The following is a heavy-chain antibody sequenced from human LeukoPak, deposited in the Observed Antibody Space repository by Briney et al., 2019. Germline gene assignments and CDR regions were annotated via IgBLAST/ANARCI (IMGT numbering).Heavy chain of an antibody. D-gene: IGHD3-10*01. CDR2: ISYDGSNK. CDR3: ARDHPSGTTWGQEPHPIY. Sequence: GRSLRLSCAASGFTFSSYAMHWVRQAPGKGLEWVAVISYDGSNKYYADSVKGRFTISRDNSKNTLYLQMDSLRAEDTAVYYCARDHPSGTTWGQEPHPIYWGQGTLVTVSS. J-gene: IGHJ4*02. CDR1: GFTFSSYA. V-gene: IGHV3-30*14.